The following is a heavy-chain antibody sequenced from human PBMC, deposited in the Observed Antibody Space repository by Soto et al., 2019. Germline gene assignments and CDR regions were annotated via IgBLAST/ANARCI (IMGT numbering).Heavy chain of an antibody. V-gene: IGHV3-23*01. CDR1: GFTFSSYA. CDR2: ISGSGGST. CDR3: AKLSRFGEFNKYYMDV. J-gene: IGHJ6*03. Sequence: EVQLLESGGGLVQPGGSLRLSCAASGFTFSSYAMSWVRQAPGKGLEWVSAISGSGGSTYYADSVKGRFTISRDNSKNTLYLQMNSLRAEDTAVYYCAKLSRFGEFNKYYMDVWGKGTTVTVSS. D-gene: IGHD3-10*01.